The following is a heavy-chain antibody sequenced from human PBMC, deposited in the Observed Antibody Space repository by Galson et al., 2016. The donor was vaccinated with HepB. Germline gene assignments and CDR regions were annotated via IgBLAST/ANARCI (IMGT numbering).Heavy chain of an antibody. Sequence: PALVKPTQTLTLTCAFSGFSLNTRGVCVTWIRQAPGKALEWLALIDADDDKDYSTSLKTRLTIPKDTSKNQVVLTMTDMHPADTATYFCARAESGYVFDQWGQGTLVTVSS. CDR3: ARAESGYVFDQ. D-gene: IGHD3-16*01. J-gene: IGHJ4*02. CDR2: IDADDDK. CDR1: GFSLNTRGVC. V-gene: IGHV2-70*01.